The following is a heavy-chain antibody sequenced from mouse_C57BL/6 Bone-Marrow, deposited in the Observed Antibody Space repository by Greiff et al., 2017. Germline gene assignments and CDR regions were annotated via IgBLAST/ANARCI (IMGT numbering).Heavy chain of an antibody. D-gene: IGHD2-1*01. J-gene: IGHJ2*01. V-gene: IGHV1-59*01. CDR2: IDPSDSYT. CDR1: GYTFTSYW. CDR3: AKGGNYVGDY. Sequence: QVQLQQPGAELVRPGTSVKLSCKASGYTFTSYWMHWVKQRPGQGLEWIGVIDPSDSYTNYNQKFKGKATLTVDTSSSTAYMQLSSLKSEDSAVYYCAKGGNYVGDYWGQGTALPVSS.